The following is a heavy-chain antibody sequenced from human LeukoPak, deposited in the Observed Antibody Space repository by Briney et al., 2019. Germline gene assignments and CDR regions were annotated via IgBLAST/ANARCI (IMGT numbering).Heavy chain of an antibody. J-gene: IGHJ3*02. CDR2: IYYSGST. CDR3: ARRPGSGPDAFDI. CDR1: GGSLSSYY. Sequence: SETLSLTCTVSGGSLSSYYWSWIRQPPGKGLEWIGYIYYSGSTNYNPSLKSRVTISVDTSKNQFSLKLSSVTAADTAVYYCARRPGSGPDAFDIWGQGTMVTVSS. V-gene: IGHV4-59*08. D-gene: IGHD2-15*01.